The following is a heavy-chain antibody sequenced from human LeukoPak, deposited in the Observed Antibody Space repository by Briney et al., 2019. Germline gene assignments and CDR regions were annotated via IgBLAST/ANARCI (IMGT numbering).Heavy chain of an antibody. J-gene: IGHJ4*02. CDR2: ISGSGGTT. V-gene: IGHV3-23*01. CDR3: AKVRSYYYDSSGYLTYDY. D-gene: IGHD3-22*01. CDR1: GFTFSTYG. Sequence: GGSLRLSCAASGFTFSTYGMSWVRQAPGKGLEWVSAISGSGGTTYYADSVKGRFTISRDNSKNTLYLQMNSLRAEDTAVYYCAKVRSYYYDSSGYLTYDYWGQGTLVTVSS.